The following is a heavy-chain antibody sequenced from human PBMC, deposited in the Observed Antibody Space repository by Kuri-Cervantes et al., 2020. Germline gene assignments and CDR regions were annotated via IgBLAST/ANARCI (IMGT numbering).Heavy chain of an antibody. CDR1: GGTFSSYA. J-gene: IGHJ6*03. Sequence: SVKVSCKASGGTFSSYAISWVRQAPGQGLEWMGGIIPIVGTANYAQKFQGRVTITTDESTSTAYMELSSLRSEDTAVYYCARGRHGSGSYYPYYYYYYMDVWGKGTTVTVSS. CDR3: ARGRHGSGSYYPYYYYYYMDV. D-gene: IGHD3-10*01. CDR2: IIPIVGTA. V-gene: IGHV1-69*05.